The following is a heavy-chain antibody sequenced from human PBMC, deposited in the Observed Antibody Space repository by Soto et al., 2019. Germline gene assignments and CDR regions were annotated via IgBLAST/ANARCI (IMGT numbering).Heavy chain of an antibody. V-gene: IGHV1-69*02. J-gene: IGHJ4*02. D-gene: IGHD4-4*01. CDR2: IIPILGIA. CDR1: GGTFSSYT. Sequence: QVQLVQSGAAVKKPGSSVKVSCKASGGTFSSYTISWVRQAPGQGLEWMGRIIPILGIANYAQKFQGRVTITADKSTSTDYMELSSLRSEDTAVYYCAGTRPDGGNYECWGQGTLVTVSS. CDR3: AGTRPDGGNYEC.